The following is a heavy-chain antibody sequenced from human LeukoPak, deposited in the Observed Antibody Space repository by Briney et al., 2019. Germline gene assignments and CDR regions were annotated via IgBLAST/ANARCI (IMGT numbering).Heavy chain of an antibody. Sequence: GASVKVSCKVSGYTLTELSMHWVRQAPGKGLEWMGGFDPEDGETIYAQKFQGRVTMTEDTSTDTAYMELSSLRSEDTAGYYCATVGPHNEWELTDWGQGTLVTVSS. CDR3: ATVGPHNEWELTD. CDR2: FDPEDGET. CDR1: GYTLTELS. D-gene: IGHD1-26*01. J-gene: IGHJ4*02. V-gene: IGHV1-24*01.